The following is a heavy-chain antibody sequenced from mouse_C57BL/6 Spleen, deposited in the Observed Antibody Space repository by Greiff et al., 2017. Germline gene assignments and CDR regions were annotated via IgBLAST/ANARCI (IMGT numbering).Heavy chain of an antibody. D-gene: IGHD2-5*01. CDR1: GYTFTDYN. J-gene: IGHJ2*01. CDR3: ARKGSNYVCFDY. Sequence: EVQVVESGPELVKPGASVKIPCKASGYTFTDYNMAWVKQSHGKSLEWIGDINPNNGGTIYNQKFKGKATLTVDKSSSTAYMELRSLTSEDTAVYYCARKGSNYVCFDYWGQGTTLTVSS. CDR2: INPNNGGT. V-gene: IGHV1-18*01.